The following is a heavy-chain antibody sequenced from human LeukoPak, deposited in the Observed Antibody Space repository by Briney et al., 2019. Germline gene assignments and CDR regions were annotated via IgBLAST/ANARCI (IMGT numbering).Heavy chain of an antibody. CDR3: ARDRGVVEGEWLLQDAFDI. J-gene: IGHJ3*02. CDR1: GYTFTSYY. CDR2: INPSGGST. Sequence: ASVKVSCKASGYTFTSYYMHWVRQAPGQGLEWMGIINPSGGSTSYAQKFQGRVTMTRDMSTSIVYMELSSLRSEDTAVYYCARDRGVVEGEWLLQDAFDIWGQGTMVTVSS. V-gene: IGHV1-46*01. D-gene: IGHD3-3*01.